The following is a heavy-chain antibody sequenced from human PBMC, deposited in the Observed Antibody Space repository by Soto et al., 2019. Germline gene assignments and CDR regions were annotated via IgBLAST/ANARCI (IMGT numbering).Heavy chain of an antibody. D-gene: IGHD2-2*01. CDR3: ARESRGYCSSTSCVQFDY. J-gene: IGHJ4*02. CDR2: IWYDGSNK. Sequence: PGGSLRLSCAASGFTFSSYGMHWVRQAPGKGLEWVAVIWYDGSNKYYADSVKGRFTISRDNSKNTLYLQMNSLRAEDTAVYYCARESRGYCSSTSCVQFDYWGQGTLVTVS. CDR1: GFTFSSYG. V-gene: IGHV3-33*01.